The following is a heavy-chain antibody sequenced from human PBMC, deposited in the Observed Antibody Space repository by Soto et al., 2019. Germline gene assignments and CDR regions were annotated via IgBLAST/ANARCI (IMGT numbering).Heavy chain of an antibody. V-gene: IGHV3-48*03. D-gene: IGHD4-4*01. J-gene: IGHJ6*03. CDR2: IGNLGQTL. Sequence: GGSLRLSCASSGFTFSSYEMNWVRQAPGRGLEWVSYIGNLGQTLYYADSVKGRFTVSRDNAKNSLYLQMNSLRAEDKAVYFCARDYSGKNAGNFDMGLRGTGTTVAVAS. CDR1: GFTFSSYE. CDR3: ARDYSGKNAGNFDMGL.